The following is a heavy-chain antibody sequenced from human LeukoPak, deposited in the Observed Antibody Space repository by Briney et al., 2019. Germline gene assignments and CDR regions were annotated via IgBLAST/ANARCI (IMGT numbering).Heavy chain of an antibody. CDR2: INPNRGGT. CDR3: ARDPIEAAVDFDY. J-gene: IGHJ4*02. CDR1: GYTFTGYY. Sequence: ASVKVSCKASGYTFTGYYVHWVRQAPGQGREWMGWINPNRGGTKYGQKFQGRVTMTRDTSISTAYMELSSLGSDDTAVYYCARDPIEAAVDFDYWGQGTLVTVSS. D-gene: IGHD6-13*01. V-gene: IGHV1-2*02.